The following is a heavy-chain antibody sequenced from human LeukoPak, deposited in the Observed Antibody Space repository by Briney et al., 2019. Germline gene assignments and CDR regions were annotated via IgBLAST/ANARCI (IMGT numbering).Heavy chain of an antibody. D-gene: IGHD3-3*02. V-gene: IGHV3-21*01. CDR3: AGDQSPIFPGPWFHFDY. Sequence: GGSLRLSCAASGFTFSSYSMNWVRQAPGKGLEWVSSISSGSGYTYYADSVKGRLTISRDNAKNSLYLQMNSLRAEDTAVYYFAGDQSPIFPGPWFHFDYGGQGTLVTSPQ. CDR1: GFTFSSYS. CDR2: ISSGSGYT. J-gene: IGHJ4*02.